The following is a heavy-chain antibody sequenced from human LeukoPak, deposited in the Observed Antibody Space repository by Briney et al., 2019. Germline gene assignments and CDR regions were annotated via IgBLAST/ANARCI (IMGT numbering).Heavy chain of an antibody. J-gene: IGHJ3*02. D-gene: IGHD6-19*01. CDR1: GDSISSSNYY. V-gene: IGHV4-39*01. CDR2: IYYSGST. CDR3: ASIHQVRGCHTFDI. Sequence: PETPSLTCTVSGDSISSSNYYWGWIRQAPGKGLEWIGSIYYSGSTYYNPSLKSRVTISVDTSRNQFSLKLSSVTAADTAVYYCASIHQVRGCHTFDIWGPGTPGTVSS.